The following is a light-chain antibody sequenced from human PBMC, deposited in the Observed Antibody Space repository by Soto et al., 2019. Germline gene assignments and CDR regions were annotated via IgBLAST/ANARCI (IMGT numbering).Light chain of an antibody. V-gene: IGKV3-20*01. CDR1: QSVTSDF. Sequence: EIGLTQSPGTLYLSPGERATLSCRASQSVTSDFLSWYQQKPGQAPRLLIYGASSRAAGVPDRFTGSGAGTNFTLPITRLEPEDFAVYYCQAYGRSPLVYTFGQATDL. J-gene: IGKJ2*01. CDR3: QAYGRSPLVYT. CDR2: GAS.